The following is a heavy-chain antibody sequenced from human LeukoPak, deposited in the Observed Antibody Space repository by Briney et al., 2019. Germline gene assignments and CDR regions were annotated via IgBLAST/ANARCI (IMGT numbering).Heavy chain of an antibody. Sequence: ASVTVSCKASGYTFTSYGISWVRQAPGQGLEWMGWISAYNGNTNYAQKLQGRVTMTTDTSTSTAYMELRSLRSDDTAVYYCARDQPYYYDSSGYYTLLDYWGQGTLVTVSS. CDR2: ISAYNGNT. D-gene: IGHD3-22*01. V-gene: IGHV1-18*01. CDR3: ARDQPYYYDSSGYYTLLDY. CDR1: GYTFTSYG. J-gene: IGHJ4*02.